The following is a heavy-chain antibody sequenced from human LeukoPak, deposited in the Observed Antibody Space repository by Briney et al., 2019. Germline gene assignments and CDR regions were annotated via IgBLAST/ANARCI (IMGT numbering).Heavy chain of an antibody. CDR1: GGSISSHF. J-gene: IGHJ4*02. D-gene: IGHD1-7*01. V-gene: IGHV4-59*11. CDR3: GRRSRSTWNYRRGDY. CDR2: IFYSGTT. Sequence: SETLSLTCTVSGGSISSHFWSWIRQPPGKGLEWIGYIFYSGTTKYNPSLRSRVTISADTSKNQFSLKLSSVTAADTAVYYCGRRSRSTWNYRRGDYWGQGTLVTVSS.